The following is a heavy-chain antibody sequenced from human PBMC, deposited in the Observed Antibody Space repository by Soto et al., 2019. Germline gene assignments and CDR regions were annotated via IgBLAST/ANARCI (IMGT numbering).Heavy chain of an antibody. CDR3: AKTRGYSYDYGLGV. CDR2: ISSNGDNT. V-gene: IGHV3-64*02. CDR1: GFTFSTFA. D-gene: IGHD5-18*01. J-gene: IGHJ6*02. Sequence: GGSLRLSCAASGFTFSTFAMHWVRQAPGKGLEYVSGISSNGDNTYYEDTVKGRLTISRDNSKNTVYLQMNSLRADDTAVYYCAKTRGYSYDYGLGVWGQGTTVTVSS.